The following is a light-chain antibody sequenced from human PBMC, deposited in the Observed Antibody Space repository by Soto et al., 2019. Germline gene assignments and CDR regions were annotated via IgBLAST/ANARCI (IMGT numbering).Light chain of an antibody. CDR2: STS. Sequence: QAVVTQEPSFSVSPGGTVTLTCGLTSGSVSTTYYPSWYQQTPGQAPRTLLYSTSTRSSGVPDRFSGSKSGTSASLAITGLQAEDEAAYYCQSYDSSLSVVFGGGTKLTVL. CDR1: SGSVSTTYY. J-gene: IGLJ2*01. CDR3: QSYDSSLSVV. V-gene: IGLV8-61*01.